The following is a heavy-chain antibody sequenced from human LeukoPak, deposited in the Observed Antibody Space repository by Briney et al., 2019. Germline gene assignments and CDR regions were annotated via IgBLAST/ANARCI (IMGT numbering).Heavy chain of an antibody. J-gene: IGHJ4*02. D-gene: IGHD6-19*01. Sequence: PGGSLRLSCAASGFTLDDYGMSWVRQVPGKGLEWVSSINWKGNTGYADSVKGRFTISRDYASNSLYLQMNSLRAEDTAFYYCARSVTSGWSNFDYWGQGTLVTVSS. CDR2: INWKGNT. CDR1: GFTLDDYG. V-gene: IGHV3-20*04. CDR3: ARSVTSGWSNFDY.